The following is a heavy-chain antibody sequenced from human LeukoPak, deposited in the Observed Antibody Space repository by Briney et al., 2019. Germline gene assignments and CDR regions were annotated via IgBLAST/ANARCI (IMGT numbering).Heavy chain of an antibody. J-gene: IGHJ3*02. Sequence: SVKVSRKASGGTFSSYAISWVRQAPGQGLEWMGGIIPIFGTANYAQKFQGRVTITADKSTSTAYMELSSLRSEDTAVYYCARAEYYDSSGYYSTDAFDIWGQGTMVTVSS. V-gene: IGHV1-69*06. D-gene: IGHD3-22*01. CDR1: GGTFSSYA. CDR2: IIPIFGTA. CDR3: ARAEYYDSSGYYSTDAFDI.